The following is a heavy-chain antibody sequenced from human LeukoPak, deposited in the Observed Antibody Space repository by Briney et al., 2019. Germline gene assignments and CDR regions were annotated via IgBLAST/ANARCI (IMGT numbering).Heavy chain of an antibody. CDR3: AKDPDYYDSSGYHFDY. Sequence: GGSLRLSCAASGFTLSSYGMHWVRQAPGKGLEWVAFIRYDGSNKYYADSVKGRFTISRDNSKNTLYLQMNSLRAEDTAVYYCAKDPDYYDSSGYHFDYWGQGTLVTVSS. CDR1: GFTLSSYG. CDR2: IRYDGSNK. J-gene: IGHJ4*02. V-gene: IGHV3-30*02. D-gene: IGHD3-22*01.